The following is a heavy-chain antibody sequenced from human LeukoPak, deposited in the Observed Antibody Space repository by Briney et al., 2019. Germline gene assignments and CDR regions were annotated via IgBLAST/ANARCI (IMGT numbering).Heavy chain of an antibody. CDR2: VYFRGNA. D-gene: IGHD3-9*01. CDR3: ARHVSHDSLISFDS. V-gene: IGHV4-39*01. CDR1: GGSINSGRYF. J-gene: IGHJ5*01. Sequence: SETLSLTRIVSGGSINSGRYFWGWIRQPPGKGLEWIGSVYFRGNAYYNYSLKSRVTVSVDTPNNHFSLKMSSVTAADTAMYYCARHVSHDSLISFDSWGQGTLVTVSS.